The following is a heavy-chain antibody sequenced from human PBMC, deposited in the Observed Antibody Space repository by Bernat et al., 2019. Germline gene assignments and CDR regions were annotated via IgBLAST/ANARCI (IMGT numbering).Heavy chain of an antibody. V-gene: IGHV4-31*03. J-gene: IGHJ3*02. CDR1: GGSISTGGYY. Sequence: QVQLQESGPGLVKPSQTLSLSCTVSGGSISTGGYYWTWIRQHPGKGLEWIGYISYSGSTYYNPSLKSRVTISLDTSKNQFSLELSSVTAADTAVFYCARASDVYNHALDIWGQGTMVTVSS. CDR3: ARASDVYNHALDI. CDR2: ISYSGST. D-gene: IGHD5-24*01.